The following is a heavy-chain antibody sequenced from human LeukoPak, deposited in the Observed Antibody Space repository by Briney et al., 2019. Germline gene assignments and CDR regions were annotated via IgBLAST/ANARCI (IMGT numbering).Heavy chain of an antibody. D-gene: IGHD2-2*01. J-gene: IGHJ3*02. CDR3: ARPGVPAAPDPCFDI. CDR1: GYSFTSYW. Sequence: GESLKISCKGSGYSFTSYWIGWVRQMPGKGLEWMGIIYPGDSDTRYSPSFQGQVTISADKSISTAYLQWSSLKASDTAMYYCARPGVPAAPDPCFDIWGQGTMVTVSS. V-gene: IGHV5-51*01. CDR2: IYPGDSDT.